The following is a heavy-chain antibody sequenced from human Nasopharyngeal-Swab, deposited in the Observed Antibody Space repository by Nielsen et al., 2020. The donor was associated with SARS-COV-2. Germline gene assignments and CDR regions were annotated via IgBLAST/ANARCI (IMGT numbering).Heavy chain of an antibody. Sequence: GESLKISCVASGFTFSSSGMDWVRQAPGKGLEWVAVISYDGSNEYYEDSVKGRFTISRDNSKNTLYLQMNSLRVEDTAVYYCAKDVHGDYGGIDYWGQGTLVTVSS. V-gene: IGHV3-30*18. CDR1: GFTFSSSG. J-gene: IGHJ4*02. CDR2: ISYDGSNE. D-gene: IGHD4-17*01. CDR3: AKDVHGDYGGIDY.